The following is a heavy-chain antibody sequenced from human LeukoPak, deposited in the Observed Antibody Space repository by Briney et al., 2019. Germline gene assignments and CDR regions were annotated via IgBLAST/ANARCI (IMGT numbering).Heavy chain of an antibody. CDR2: ISGDGGST. J-gene: IGHJ4*02. CDR1: GFTFDDYA. CDR3: VRDPDALDY. Sequence: GGSLRLSCAASGFTFDDYAMHWVRQAPGQGLEWVSLISGDGGSTYYADSVKGRFTISRDNAKNSLYLQMNSLRDEDTAVYYCVRDPDALDYWGQGTLVTVSS. V-gene: IGHV3-43*02.